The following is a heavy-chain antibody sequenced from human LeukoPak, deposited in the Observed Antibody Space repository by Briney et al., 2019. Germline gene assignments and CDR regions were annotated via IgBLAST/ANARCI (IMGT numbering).Heavy chain of an antibody. V-gene: IGHV4-59*01. CDR1: GGSISSYY. CDR3: ARGGRAAIDY. CDR2: IYYSGST. J-gene: IGHJ4*02. D-gene: IGHD2-15*01. Sequence: SKTLSLTCTVSGGSISSYYWSWIRQPPGKGLEWIGYIYYSGSTNYNPSLKSRVTISVDTSKNQFSLKLSSVTAADTAVYYCARGGRAAIDYWGQGTLVTVSS.